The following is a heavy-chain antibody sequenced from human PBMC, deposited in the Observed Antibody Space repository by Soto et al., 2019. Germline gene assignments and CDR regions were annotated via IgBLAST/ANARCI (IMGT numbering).Heavy chain of an antibody. V-gene: IGHV3-11*01. CDR2: INSDGTTT. J-gene: IGHJ5*02. CDR1: GFNFDDYY. CDR3: SRDAWGGP. Sequence: GGSLRLSCAASGFNFDDYYMSWIRQAPGKGLEWVADINSDGTTTHYADSVKGRFTISRDNAKKSVYLQMISLRVDDTAVYYCSRDAWGGPSGQGTMVTVSS. D-gene: IGHD3-10*01.